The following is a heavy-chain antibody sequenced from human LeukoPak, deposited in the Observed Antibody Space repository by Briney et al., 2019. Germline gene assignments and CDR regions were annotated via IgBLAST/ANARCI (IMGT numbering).Heavy chain of an antibody. CDR2: INPSGGST. CDR1: GYTFTSYY. Sequence: VASVKVSCKASGYTFTSYYMHWVRQAPGQGLEWMGIINPSGGSTSYAQKFQGRVTMTRDTSTSTVYMELSSLRSEDTAVYHCARAVAVAGNLYYYGMDVWGQGTTVTVSS. J-gene: IGHJ6*02. CDR3: ARAVAVAGNLYYYGMDV. D-gene: IGHD6-19*01. V-gene: IGHV1-46*01.